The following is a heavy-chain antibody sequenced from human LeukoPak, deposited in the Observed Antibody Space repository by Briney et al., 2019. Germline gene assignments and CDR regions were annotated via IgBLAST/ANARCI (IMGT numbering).Heavy chain of an antibody. Sequence: ASVKVSCKASGYTFTSYDNNWVPQATGQGLKWMGWMNPNSGNTGYAQKFQGRVTMTRNTSISTAYMELSSLRSEDTAVYYCARLSVLLWFGELSHYFDYWGQGTLVTVSS. CDR1: GYTFTSYD. CDR3: ARLSVLLWFGELSHYFDY. V-gene: IGHV1-8*01. D-gene: IGHD3-10*01. CDR2: MNPNSGNT. J-gene: IGHJ4*02.